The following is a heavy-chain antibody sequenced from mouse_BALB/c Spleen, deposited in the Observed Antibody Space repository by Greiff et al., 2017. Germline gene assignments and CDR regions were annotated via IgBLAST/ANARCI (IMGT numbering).Heavy chain of an antibody. D-gene: IGHD1-2*01. J-gene: IGHJ1*01. CDR2: IWTGGGT. Sequence: QVQLQQSGPGLVAPSQTLSITCTASGFSLTSYDISWIRQPPGKGLEWLGVIWTGGGTNYNSAFMYRLGTSKDNSNSQVFLKMNSQQTDDTAIYYCVRDQNTTAHWYFDDWGAGTTVTVSS. CDR1: GFSLTSYD. V-gene: IGHV2-9-2*01. CDR3: VRDQNTTAHWYFDD.